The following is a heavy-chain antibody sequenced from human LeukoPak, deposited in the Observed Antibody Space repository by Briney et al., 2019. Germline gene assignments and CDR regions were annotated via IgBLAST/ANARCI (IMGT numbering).Heavy chain of an antibody. J-gene: IGHJ5*02. D-gene: IGHD4-23*01. Sequence: ASVKVSCKASEYTFTIYDINWVRQATGQGLEWMGWMNPNSGNTGYAQKFQGRVTMTRDTSISTAYMELSSLRSEDTAVYFCARSNYGGKRWFDPWGQGTLVIVSS. CDR2: MNPNSGNT. CDR1: EYTFTIYD. CDR3: ARSNYGGKRWFDP. V-gene: IGHV1-8*01.